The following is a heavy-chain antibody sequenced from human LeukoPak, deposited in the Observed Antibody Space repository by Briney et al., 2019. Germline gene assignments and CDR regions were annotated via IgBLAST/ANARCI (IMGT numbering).Heavy chain of an antibody. CDR1: GGSISSYY. D-gene: IGHD4/OR15-4a*01. CDR3: ARAKDNYRGNDAFDI. J-gene: IGHJ3*02. CDR2: IYSTGST. Sequence: SETLSLTCTVSGGSISSYYWSWIRQPAGKGLEWIGRIYSTGSTNYSPSLTSRVTMSVDTSKNQFSLKLTSVTAADTAVYYCARAKDNYRGNDAFDIWGQGTMVTVS. V-gene: IGHV4-4*07.